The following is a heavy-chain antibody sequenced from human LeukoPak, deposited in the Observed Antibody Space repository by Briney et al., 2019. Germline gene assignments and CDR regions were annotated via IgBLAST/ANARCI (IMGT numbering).Heavy chain of an antibody. CDR2: IDISGDST. CDR3: ANEIRPNDY. V-gene: IGHV3-23*05. Sequence: GGPLRLSCVVYGFTFSSHAMCWVRQAPGRGLEWVSSIDISGDSTSYADSVKGRFTISRDNSKNTLLLQMDSLRAEDSAIYYCANEIRPNDYWGQGTLVTVSS. D-gene: IGHD4/OR15-4a*01. J-gene: IGHJ4*02. CDR1: GFTFSSHA.